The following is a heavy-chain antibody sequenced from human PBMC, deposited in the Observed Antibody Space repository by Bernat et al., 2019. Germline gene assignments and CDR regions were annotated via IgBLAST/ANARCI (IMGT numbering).Heavy chain of an antibody. D-gene: IGHD1-26*01. Sequence: VQLVESGGGVVQPGRSLRLSCAASGFTFSSYWMHWVRQAPGKGLVWVSRINSDGSNTTYADSVKGRFTISRDNAKNTLYLQMDSLRAEDTAVYYCARGYSGRYRIDYWGQGTLVTVSS. CDR3: ARGYSGRYRIDY. V-gene: IGHV3-74*03. J-gene: IGHJ4*02. CDR1: GFTFSSYW. CDR2: INSDGSNT.